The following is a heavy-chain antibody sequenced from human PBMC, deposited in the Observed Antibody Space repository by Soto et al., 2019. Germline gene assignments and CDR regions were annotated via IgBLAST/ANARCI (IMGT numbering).Heavy chain of an antibody. D-gene: IGHD1-1*01. CDR3: ATWHEREHAYDV. CDR1: GLTISGKKY. V-gene: IGHV3-53*01. J-gene: IGHJ3*01. Sequence: LRLSCAAFGLTISGKKYVAWVRQAPGKGLEWVSALYDVDGSFYADSVKGRFTTSSDSSKTTVYLQINDLRPDDTAVYYCATWHEREHAYDVWGQGTTVTVSS. CDR2: LYDVDGS.